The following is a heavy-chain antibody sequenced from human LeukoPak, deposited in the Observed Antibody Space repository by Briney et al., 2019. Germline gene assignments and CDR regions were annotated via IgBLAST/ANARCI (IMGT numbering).Heavy chain of an antibody. V-gene: IGHV1-69*13. D-gene: IGHD3-3*01. J-gene: IGHJ4*02. CDR1: GGTFSSYA. Sequence: GASVKVSCKASGGTFSSYAISWVRQAPGQGLEWMGGIIPIFGTANYAQKFQGRVTITADESTSTAYMELSSLRSDDTAVYYCARTPLNYDFWSGYPGHYWGQGTLVTVSS. CDR3: ARTPLNYDFWSGYPGHY. CDR2: IIPIFGTA.